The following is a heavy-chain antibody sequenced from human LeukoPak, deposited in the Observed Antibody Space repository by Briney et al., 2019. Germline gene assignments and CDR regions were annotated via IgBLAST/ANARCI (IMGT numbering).Heavy chain of an antibody. D-gene: IGHD3-22*01. V-gene: IGHV4-4*07. CDR3: AREEYFQDSNGYSYYFHS. CDR1: CGSIGWDY. J-gene: IGHJ4*02. CDR2: IYKSGST. Sequence: SETLSLTCTVSCGSIGWDYWSWIRQSAGKGLEWIGRIYKSGSTNYNPSFRSRVTMSVDTSKNQFSLNVTSVTAADTAVYYCAREEYFQDSNGYSYYFHSWGQGSLVTVSS.